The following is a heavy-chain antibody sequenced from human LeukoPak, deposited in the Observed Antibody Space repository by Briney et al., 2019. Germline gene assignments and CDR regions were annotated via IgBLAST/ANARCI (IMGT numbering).Heavy chain of an antibody. Sequence: GGSLRLSCAASGFTFSSYAMNWVRQAPGKGLEWVSSISSSSHIYYADSAKGRITISTDNNKNSTYLQLNSLRRAQPAIYYCARASVGTLDYWGQGTLVTVSP. CDR2: ISSSSHI. D-gene: IGHD6-13*01. CDR1: GFTFSSYA. J-gene: IGHJ4*02. V-gene: IGHV3-21*01. CDR3: ARASVGTLDY.